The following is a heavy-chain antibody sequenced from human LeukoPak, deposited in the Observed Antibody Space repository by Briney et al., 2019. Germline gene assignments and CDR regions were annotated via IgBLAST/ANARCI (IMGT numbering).Heavy chain of an antibody. CDR2: VDSDGSDT. V-gene: IGHV3-74*01. CDR3: ARGAGGLDS. CDR1: GVTISSYW. Sequence: GGSLRLSCAASGVTISSYWMHWVRQAPGKGLVWVSHVDSDGSDTTYADSVKGRFTISRDNVKNTVYLQMNSLRVEDTAVYYCARGAGGLDSGGQGTLVTVSS. D-gene: IGHD3-10*01. J-gene: IGHJ4*02.